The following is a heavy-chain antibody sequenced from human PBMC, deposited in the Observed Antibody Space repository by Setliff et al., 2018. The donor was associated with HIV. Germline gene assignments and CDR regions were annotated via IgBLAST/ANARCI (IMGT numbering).Heavy chain of an antibody. V-gene: IGHV4-59*12. D-gene: IGHD6-13*01. CDR3: AREGGTGRSSWYGAYWYDP. CDR1: GGSISNYY. Sequence: SETLSLTCTVSGGSISNYYWSWIRQPPGKGLEWIGYIYNTGSTNYNPSLKSRVTITIDTSKNQFSLRLTSVTAADTAVYYCAREGGTGRSSWYGAYWYDPWGQGTLVTVSS. J-gene: IGHJ5*02. CDR2: IYNTGST.